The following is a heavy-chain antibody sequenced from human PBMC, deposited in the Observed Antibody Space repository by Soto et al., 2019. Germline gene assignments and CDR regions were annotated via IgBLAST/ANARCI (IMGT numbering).Heavy chain of an antibody. V-gene: IGHV1-69*05. Sequence: QVQLVQSGAEVKKPGSSVKVSCKASGGTFNSIAFNWVRQAPGQGLEWLGGIIPISRTTIYSQKYQGRVTISTDEATTTGYLKLSSLRLEDTAVYFCVEGFPGYDRWGQGTQVTVSS. CDR3: VEGFPGYDR. CDR2: IIPISRTT. J-gene: IGHJ5*02. CDR1: GGTFNSIA. D-gene: IGHD2-2*01.